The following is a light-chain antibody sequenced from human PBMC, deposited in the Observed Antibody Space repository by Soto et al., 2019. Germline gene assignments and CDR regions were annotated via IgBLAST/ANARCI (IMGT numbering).Light chain of an antibody. Sequence: QSALTQPASVSGSPGQSITISCTGTSSDVWSYNLVSWYQQHPGKAPKLMIYEGSKRPSGVSNRFSRSKSGNTASLTISGLQAEDEADYYCCSYAGSSTYVLGTGTKLTVL. CDR3: CSYAGSSTYV. V-gene: IGLV2-23*01. J-gene: IGLJ1*01. CDR2: EGS. CDR1: SSDVWSYNL.